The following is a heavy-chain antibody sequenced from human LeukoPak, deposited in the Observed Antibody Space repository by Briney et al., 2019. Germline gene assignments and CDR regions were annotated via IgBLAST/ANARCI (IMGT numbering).Heavy chain of an antibody. Sequence: PSETLSLTCTVSGGSITTSDFDWPWIRQPPGQGFEWIATISSSGKAYYYPSLMSRVTISVDTSKNQFSLDVTSVTAADTGLFYCARVKGGTGFDYWGRGILVIVS. CDR3: ARVKGGTGFDY. CDR2: ISSSGKA. D-gene: IGHD1-26*01. V-gene: IGHV4-39*01. CDR1: GGSITTSDFD. J-gene: IGHJ4*02.